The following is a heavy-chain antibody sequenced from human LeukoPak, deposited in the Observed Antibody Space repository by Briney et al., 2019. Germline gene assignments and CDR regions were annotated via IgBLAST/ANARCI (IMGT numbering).Heavy chain of an antibody. Sequence: GWSLRLSCAASGFTFSSYGMHWVGQAPGKGLEWVAVISYDGCNKYYADSVKGRFTISRDNSKNTLYLQMNSLRVEDTAVYYCAKDRGGYCSGGSCYWDAFDIWGQGTMVTVSS. D-gene: IGHD2-15*01. V-gene: IGHV3-30*18. CDR2: ISYDGCNK. J-gene: IGHJ3*02. CDR3: AKDRGGYCSGGSCYWDAFDI. CDR1: GFTFSSYG.